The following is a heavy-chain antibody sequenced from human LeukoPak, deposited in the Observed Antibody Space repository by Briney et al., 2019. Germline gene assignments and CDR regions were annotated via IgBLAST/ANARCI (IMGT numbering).Heavy chain of an antibody. V-gene: IGHV3-30*18. CDR3: AKEGTAMASSYFDY. D-gene: IGHD5-18*01. Sequence: GGSLRLSCAASGFTFSSYGMQWVRQAPGKGLEWVAVISHDGTVQRYADSVKGRFTISRDNSDNTLYLQMSSLRDEDTAMYYCAKEGTAMASSYFDYWGQGTLITVSS. J-gene: IGHJ4*02. CDR1: GFTFSSYG. CDR2: ISHDGTVQ.